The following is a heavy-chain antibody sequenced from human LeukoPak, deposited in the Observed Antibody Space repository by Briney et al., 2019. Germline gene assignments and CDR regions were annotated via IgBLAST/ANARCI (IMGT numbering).Heavy chain of an antibody. Sequence: GGSLRLSCAASGFTFSSYEMNWVRQAPGKGLGWVSYLSSSGSTIYYADSVKGRFTISRDNAKNSLYLQMNSLRAEDTGVYYCARTGRGYDFWSGSYYYMDVWGKGTTVTVSS. J-gene: IGHJ6*03. CDR1: GFTFSSYE. CDR3: ARTGRGYDFWSGSYYYMDV. D-gene: IGHD3-3*01. CDR2: LSSSGSTI. V-gene: IGHV3-48*03.